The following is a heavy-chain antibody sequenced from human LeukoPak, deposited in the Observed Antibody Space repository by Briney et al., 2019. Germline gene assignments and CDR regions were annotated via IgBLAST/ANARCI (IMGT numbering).Heavy chain of an antibody. CDR2: IYSGGST. Sequence: GGSLRLSCAASGFTVSANYLTWVRQAPGKGLEWVSVIYSGGSTYYADSVKGRFTISRHNSENTLYLQMNSLRVEDTAVYYCARSGYCSGGRYYSNYYYGMDVWGQGTTVTVSS. CDR3: ARSGYCSGGRYYSNYYYGMDV. J-gene: IGHJ6*02. V-gene: IGHV3-53*04. CDR1: GFTVSANY. D-gene: IGHD2-15*01.